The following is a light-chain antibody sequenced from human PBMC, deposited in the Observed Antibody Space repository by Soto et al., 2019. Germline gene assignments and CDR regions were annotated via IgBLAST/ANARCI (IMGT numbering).Light chain of an antibody. V-gene: IGKV1-39*01. Sequence: ILLTQSPSSLSASVGDRVSITCRASQGIDTSLAWYQQKPGKAPDLLIYAASSLKSGVPSRFSGSGSGTHFTLTITGLQPADFATYYCQQNFSIPITFGQGTRPE. CDR3: QQNFSIPIT. CDR1: QGIDTS. J-gene: IGKJ5*01. CDR2: AAS.